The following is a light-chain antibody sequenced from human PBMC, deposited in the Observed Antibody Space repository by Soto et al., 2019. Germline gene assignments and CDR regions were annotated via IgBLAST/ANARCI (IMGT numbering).Light chain of an antibody. CDR1: SSDDGSYNL. CDR3: CSYAGSSTPVV. CDR2: EGS. J-gene: IGLJ2*01. V-gene: IGLV2-23*01. Sequence: QSVLTQRASVSGSPGQSITITCTGTSSDDGSYNLVSWYQQHPGKAPKLMIYEGSKRPSGVSNRFSGSKSGNTASLTISGLQAEDEADYYCCSYAGSSTPVVFGGGTKLTVL.